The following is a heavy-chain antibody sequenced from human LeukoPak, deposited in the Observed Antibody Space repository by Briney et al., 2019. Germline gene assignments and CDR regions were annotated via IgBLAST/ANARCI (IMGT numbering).Heavy chain of an antibody. D-gene: IGHD3-3*01. CDR1: GVTFADYG. J-gene: IGHJ4*02. CDR3: TKAIGGSGYYWVDY. CDR2: ISGDGGDT. Sequence: GGSLTLSCAASGVTFADYGMSWGRQAPGQGLEWVSFISGDGGDTSYAYSVKGRFTISRDNSKSSLYLQMNSLTTEDTALYYCTKAIGGSGYYWVDYWGQGTLVTVSS. V-gene: IGHV3-43*02.